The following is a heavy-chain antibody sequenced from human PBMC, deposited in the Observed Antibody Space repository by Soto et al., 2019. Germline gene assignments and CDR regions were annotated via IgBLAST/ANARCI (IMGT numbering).Heavy chain of an antibody. CDR2: IYYSGST. J-gene: IGHJ6*02. CDR1: GGSISSGGYY. CDR3: ARIGYYYYGMDV. V-gene: IGHV4-31*03. Sequence: PSETLSLTCTVSGGSISSGGYYWSWIRQHPGKGLEWIGYIYYSGSTYYNPSLKSRVTISVDTSKNQFSLKLSSVTAADTAVYYCARIGYYYYGMDVWGQGTTVTVSS.